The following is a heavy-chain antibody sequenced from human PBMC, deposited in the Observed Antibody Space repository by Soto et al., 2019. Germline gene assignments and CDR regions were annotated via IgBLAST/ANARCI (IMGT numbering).Heavy chain of an antibody. CDR3: ASRVGDTDYYYYYGMDV. J-gene: IGHJ6*02. D-gene: IGHD1-26*01. Sequence: GASVKVSCKASGYTFTSYGISWVRQAPGQGLEWMGWISAYNGNTNYAQKLQGRVTMTTDTSTSTAYMELRSLRSDDTAVYYCASRVGDTDYYYYYGMDVCGRGTTVIVSS. CDR1: GYTFTSYG. CDR2: ISAYNGNT. V-gene: IGHV1-18*01.